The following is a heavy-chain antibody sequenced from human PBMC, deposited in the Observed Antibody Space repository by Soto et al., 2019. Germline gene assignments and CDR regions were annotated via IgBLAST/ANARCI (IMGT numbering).Heavy chain of an antibody. Sequence: EVQLLESGGGLVQPGGSLRLSCVASGSTFSSDVMSWVRQAPGKGLEWVSGISGGTTYYADSVQGRFTISRDDFKNTLFLQMNSLRAEDSAVYWCATRERVTSGSSHFYGTDVWGQGTTVTVSS. J-gene: IGHJ6*02. CDR2: ISGGTT. CDR3: ATRERVTSGSSHFYGTDV. CDR1: GSTFSSDV. V-gene: IGHV3-23*01. D-gene: IGHD1-26*01.